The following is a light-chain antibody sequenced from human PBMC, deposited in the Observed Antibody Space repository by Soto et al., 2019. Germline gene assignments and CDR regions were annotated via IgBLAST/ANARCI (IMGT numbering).Light chain of an antibody. V-gene: IGKV1-16*02. J-gene: IGKJ5*01. CDR1: QGISNY. CDR2: AAS. CDR3: QHYNRYPIT. Sequence: DIQMTQSPSSLSASVGDRVTITCRASQGISNYLAWFQQKPGEAPKSLIYAASSLRSGVPSKFSGNGSGTDFTLTISSLQPEDFATYYCQHYNRYPITFGQGTRLEIK.